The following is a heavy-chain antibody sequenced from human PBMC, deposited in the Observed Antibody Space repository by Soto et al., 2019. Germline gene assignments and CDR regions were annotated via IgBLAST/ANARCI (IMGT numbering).Heavy chain of an antibody. CDR1: GFTFSNYA. Sequence: QVQLVESGGGVVQPGRSLRLSCAASGFTFSNYAMHWVRQAPGKGLEWVTIISYDGNNRYYADSVKGRFTISRDNSKNTLYLQMNSLRAEDTAVYYCARDGAVYCSSTSCRTEGFGPWGQGTLVTVSS. J-gene: IGHJ5*02. CDR2: ISYDGNNR. CDR3: ARDGAVYCSSTSCRTEGFGP. V-gene: IGHV3-30-3*01. D-gene: IGHD2-2*01.